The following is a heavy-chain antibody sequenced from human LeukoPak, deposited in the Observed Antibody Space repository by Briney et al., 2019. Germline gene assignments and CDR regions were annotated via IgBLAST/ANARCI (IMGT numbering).Heavy chain of an antibody. Sequence: GASVKLSCNSSGGTFSSYAISWVRQAPGQGLEWMGGIIPIFGTANYAQKLQGRVTITTDEPTRTAYLELSSLRSEDTAVYYCARGFPTASSRNTWNWFDPWGQGTLVTVSS. CDR2: IIPIFGTA. CDR1: GGTFSSYA. J-gene: IGHJ5*02. D-gene: IGHD4-17*01. CDR3: ARGFPTASSRNTWNWFDP. V-gene: IGHV1-69*05.